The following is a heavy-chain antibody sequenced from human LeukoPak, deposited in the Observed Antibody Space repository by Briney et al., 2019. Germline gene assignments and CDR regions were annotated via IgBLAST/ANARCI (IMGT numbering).Heavy chain of an antibody. J-gene: IGHJ4*02. CDR1: GVSISSSSDY. V-gene: IGHV4-39*01. CDR3: ARSGYSGYDYLHYFDF. Sequence: SETLSLTCTVSGVSISSSSDYWGWIRQAPGKGLEWIGSIYYHENTYYNSSLKSRVTISVDTSKNQFSLKLNSVTAADTAVYYCARSGYSGYDYLHYFDFWGQGTLVTVSS. CDR2: IYYHENT. D-gene: IGHD5-12*01.